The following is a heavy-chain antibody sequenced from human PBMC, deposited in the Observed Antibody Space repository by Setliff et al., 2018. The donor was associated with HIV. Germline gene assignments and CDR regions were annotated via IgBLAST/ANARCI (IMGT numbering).Heavy chain of an antibody. CDR3: ARGPSSTHWSPGYFQH. D-gene: IGHD2-8*02. V-gene: IGHV3-7*03. J-gene: IGHJ1*01. CDR1: GFTFSDHY. Sequence: GGSLRLSCVASGFTFSDHYMDWVRQAPGKGLEWVANIKQDGSEKYYVDSVKGRFTISRDNAKNSLYLQVNNLRAEDTAVYYCARGPSSTHWSPGYFQHWGQGTPVTVSS. CDR2: IKQDGSEK.